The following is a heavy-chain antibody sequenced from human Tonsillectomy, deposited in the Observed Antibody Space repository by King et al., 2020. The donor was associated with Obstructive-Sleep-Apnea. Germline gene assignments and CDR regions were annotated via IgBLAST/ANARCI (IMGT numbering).Heavy chain of an antibody. V-gene: IGHV3-23*04. CDR3: AKTPEGGMVRGGGYY. CDR1: GVTFSSYA. Sequence: VQLVESGGGLVQPGGSLRLSCAASGVTFSSYAMNWVRQAPGKGLEWVSAISGSGDSTYYADSVKGRFTISRDNSKNTLYLQMNSLRAEDTAVYYCAKTPEGGMVRGGGYYWGQGTLVTVSS. CDR2: ISGSGDST. J-gene: IGHJ4*02. D-gene: IGHD3-10*01.